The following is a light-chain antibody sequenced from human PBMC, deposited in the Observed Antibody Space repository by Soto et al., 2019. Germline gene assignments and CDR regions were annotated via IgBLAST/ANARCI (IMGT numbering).Light chain of an antibody. CDR2: GAS. Sequence: EIVLTQSPGTLSLSPGERATLSCRASQSVSSSYLAWYQQKPGQAHRLLIYGASSRATGIQARFSGSGSGTEFTLTISSLQPEDFGVYYCQQYNDWPRTFGQGTRLEIK. J-gene: IGKJ5*01. CDR3: QQYNDWPRT. V-gene: IGKV3-20*01. CDR1: QSVSSSY.